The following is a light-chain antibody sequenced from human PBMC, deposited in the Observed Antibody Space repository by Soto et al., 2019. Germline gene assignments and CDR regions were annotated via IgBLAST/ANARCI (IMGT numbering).Light chain of an antibody. V-gene: IGKV3-20*01. CDR1: QSVSSSY. CDR2: GAS. J-gene: IGKJ1*01. Sequence: EIVLTQSPGTLSLSPGERATLSCRASQSVSSSYLAWYQQKPGQAPRLLIYGASSRATGIPDRFSGSGSGTDFTLTIRTLEPEDFAVYYCQQYGSSPRTFGQGTKVDIK. CDR3: QQYGSSPRT.